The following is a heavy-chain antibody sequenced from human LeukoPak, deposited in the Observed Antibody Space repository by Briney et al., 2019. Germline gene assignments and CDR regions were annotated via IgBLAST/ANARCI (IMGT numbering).Heavy chain of an antibody. J-gene: IGHJ4*02. D-gene: IGHD1-26*01. CDR3: AALGGSYLYYFDY. Sequence: ASVKVSCKASGYTITGYYMHWVRQAPGQGLEWMGWINPNSGGTNYAQKFQGRVTMTRDTSISAAYMELSRLRSDDTAVYYCAALGGSYLYYFDYWGQGTLVTVSS. V-gene: IGHV1-2*02. CDR2: INPNSGGT. CDR1: GYTITGYY.